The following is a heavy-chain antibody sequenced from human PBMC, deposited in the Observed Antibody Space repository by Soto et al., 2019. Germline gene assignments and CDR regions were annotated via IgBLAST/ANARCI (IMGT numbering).Heavy chain of an antibody. V-gene: IGHV1-18*01. Sequence: QVQLVQSGAEVKKPGASVKVSCKASGYTFTSYGISWVRQAPGQGLEWMGWISAYNGNTNYAQKLQGRVTMTTDTSTSTAYMELRSLRSDDTAVYYCARDKGDSSGWYGPGGGDAFDIWGQRTMVTVSS. J-gene: IGHJ3*02. D-gene: IGHD6-19*01. CDR2: ISAYNGNT. CDR1: GYTFTSYG. CDR3: ARDKGDSSGWYGPGGGDAFDI.